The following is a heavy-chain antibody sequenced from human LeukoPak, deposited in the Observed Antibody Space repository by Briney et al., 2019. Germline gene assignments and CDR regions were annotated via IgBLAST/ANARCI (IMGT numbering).Heavy chain of an antibody. V-gene: IGHV3-21*01. D-gene: IGHD5-18*01. CDR2: IGSSSSYI. CDR3: AASTKHTAMVDY. CDR1: GFTFSWYS. J-gene: IGHJ4*02. Sequence: GGSLRLSCAASGFTFSWYSMNWVRQAPGKGLEWVSSIGSSSSYIYYAESVKGRFTISRDSAKNSLHLQMNSLRAEDTAVYYCAASTKHTAMVDYWGQGTPVTVSS.